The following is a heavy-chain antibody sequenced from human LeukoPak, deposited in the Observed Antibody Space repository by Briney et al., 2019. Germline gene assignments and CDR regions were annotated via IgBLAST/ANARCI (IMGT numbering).Heavy chain of an antibody. J-gene: IGHJ5*02. D-gene: IGHD2-2*01. V-gene: IGHV3-21*01. CDR2: ISSSSSYI. Sequence: GGSLRLSCAASGFTFSSYSMNWVRQAPGKGLEWVSSISSSSSYIYYADSVKGRFTISRDNAKNSLYLQMNSLRAEDTAVYYCARGSGVVVPAAIHWFDPWGQGTLVTVSS. CDR3: ARGSGVVVPAAIHWFDP. CDR1: GFTFSSYS.